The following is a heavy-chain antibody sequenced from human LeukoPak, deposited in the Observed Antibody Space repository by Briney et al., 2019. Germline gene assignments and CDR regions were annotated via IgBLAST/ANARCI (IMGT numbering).Heavy chain of an antibody. CDR1: GGSISSYY. V-gene: IGHV4-59*12. J-gene: IGHJ4*02. CDR2: IYHSGST. CDR3: ASLRPDYDILTGYNY. Sequence: KSSETLSLTCTVSGGSISSYYWSWIRQPPGKGLEWIGEIYHSGSTNYNPSLKSRVTISVDKSKDQFSLKLSSVTAADTAVYYCASLRPDYDILTGYNYWGQGTLVTVSS. D-gene: IGHD3-9*01.